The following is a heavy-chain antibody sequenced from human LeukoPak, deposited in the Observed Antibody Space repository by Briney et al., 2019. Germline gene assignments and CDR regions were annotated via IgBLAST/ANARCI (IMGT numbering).Heavy chain of an antibody. D-gene: IGHD2-2*01. CDR2: INAGNGNT. CDR1: GYTFTSYA. V-gene: IGHV1-3*01. J-gene: IGHJ6*03. Sequence: ASVKVSCKASGYTFTSYAMHWVRQAPGQRLEWMGWINAGNGNTKYSQKFQGRVTITADESTSTAYMELSSLRSEDTAVYYCARSAIVVGYYYMDVWGKGTTVTVSS. CDR3: ARSAIVVGYYYMDV.